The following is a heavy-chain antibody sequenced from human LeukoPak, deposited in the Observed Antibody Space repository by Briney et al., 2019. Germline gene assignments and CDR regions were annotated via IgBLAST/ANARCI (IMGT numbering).Heavy chain of an antibody. CDR1: GYTFTGYY. Sequence: ASVKVSCKASGYTFTGYYMHWVRQAPGQGLEWMGWINPNSGGTNYAQKFQGRATMTRDTSISTAYMELSRLRSDDTAVYYCAHSINSSSFCFQHWGQGTLVTVSS. D-gene: IGHD6-6*01. J-gene: IGHJ1*01. CDR2: INPNSGGT. V-gene: IGHV1-2*02. CDR3: AHSINSSSFCFQH.